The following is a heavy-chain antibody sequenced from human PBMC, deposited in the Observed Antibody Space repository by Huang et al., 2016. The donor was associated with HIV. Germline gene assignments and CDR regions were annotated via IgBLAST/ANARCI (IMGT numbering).Heavy chain of an antibody. CDR3: ARGPLDGASMNWGEGFDDGWRTGFDP. Sequence: QEQLVQSGAEVKKPGASVTVSCKASGYTFSFHDVHWVRQVSGQGREWMGGGTPRSGKPEYERKVQGRVPLTTNTSVATADMELRSLTSEATALELCARGPLDGASMNWGEGFDDGWRTGFDPWGQGTLVIVTS. J-gene: IGHJ5*02. V-gene: IGHV1-8*01. CDR1: GYTFSFHD. CDR2: GTPRSGKP. D-gene: IGHD7-27*01.